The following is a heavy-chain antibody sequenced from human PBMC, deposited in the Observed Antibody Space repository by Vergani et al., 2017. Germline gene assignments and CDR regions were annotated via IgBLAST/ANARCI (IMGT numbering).Heavy chain of an antibody. CDR1: GGSISSYY. CDR3: ARRLPYYYDSSGGRSFAFDI. CDR2: IYYSGST. V-gene: IGHV4-59*08. D-gene: IGHD3-22*01. Sequence: QVQLQESGPGLVKPSETLSLTCTVSGGSISSYYWSWIRQPPGKGLEWIGYIYYSGSTNYNPSLKSRVTISVDTSKNQFSLKLGSVTAADTAVYYCARRLPYYYDSSGGRSFAFDIWGQGTMVTVSS. J-gene: IGHJ3*02.